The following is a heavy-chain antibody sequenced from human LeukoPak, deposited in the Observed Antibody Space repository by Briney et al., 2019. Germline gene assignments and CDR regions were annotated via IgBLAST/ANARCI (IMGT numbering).Heavy chain of an antibody. V-gene: IGHV3-48*03. CDR3: ARDRGTEGFDY. D-gene: IGHD5-12*01. Sequence: GGSLRLSCAASGFTFSSYEMSWVRQAPGKGLEWVSYISSSGSTIYYADSVKGRFTISRDNAKNSLYLQMNSLRAEDTAVYYCARDRGTEGFDYWGQGTLVTVSS. CDR2: ISSSGSTI. J-gene: IGHJ4*02. CDR1: GFTFSSYE.